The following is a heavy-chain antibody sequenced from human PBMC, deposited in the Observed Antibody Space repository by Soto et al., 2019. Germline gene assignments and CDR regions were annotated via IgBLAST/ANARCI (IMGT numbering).Heavy chain of an antibody. D-gene: IGHD3-16*01. CDR1: AGSASNDNFY. CDR2: VHSSGIT. CDR3: ARGLTMGQLPSHFDH. J-gene: IGHJ5*02. V-gene: IGHV4-61*01. Sequence: SETLSLTCTVSAGSASNDNFYWSWLRQPPGKGLEWIGYVHSSGITNYNPSLKRRVTISVDTSRNQFSLRLSSVTAADTAVYYCARGLTMGQLPSHFDHWGQGTQVTVSS.